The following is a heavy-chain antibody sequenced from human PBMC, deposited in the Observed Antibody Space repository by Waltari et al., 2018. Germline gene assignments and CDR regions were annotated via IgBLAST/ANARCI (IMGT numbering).Heavy chain of an antibody. J-gene: IGHJ3*02. D-gene: IGHD3-22*01. CDR1: GGSISSSSYS. Sequence: QLQLQESGPGLVKPSETLSLPCTVSGGSISSSSYSWGWIRQPPGKGLEWIGNIYYSGSTYYNPSLKSRVTISVDTSKNQFSLKLSSVTAADTAVYYCAMTKDIGKWLLLNAAAFDIWGQGTMVTVSS. V-gene: IGHV4-39*01. CDR3: AMTKDIGKWLLLNAAAFDI. CDR2: IYYSGST.